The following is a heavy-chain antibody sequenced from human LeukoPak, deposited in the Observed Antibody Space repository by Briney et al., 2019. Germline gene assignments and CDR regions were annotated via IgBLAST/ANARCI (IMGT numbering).Heavy chain of an antibody. Sequence: ASVKVSCKASGGTFSSYAISWVRQAPGQGLEWMGGIIPIFGTANYAQKFQGRVTITADESTSTAYMELSSLRSDDTAIYYCAGGWEPYDYWFDPWGQGTLVTVSS. CDR2: IIPIFGTA. D-gene: IGHD5-12*01. J-gene: IGHJ5*02. CDR3: AGGWEPYDYWFDP. V-gene: IGHV1-69*13. CDR1: GGTFSSYA.